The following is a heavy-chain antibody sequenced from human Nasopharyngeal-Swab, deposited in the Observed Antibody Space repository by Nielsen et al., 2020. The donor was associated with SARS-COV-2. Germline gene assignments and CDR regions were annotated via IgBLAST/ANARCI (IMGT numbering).Heavy chain of an antibody. Sequence: WIRQPPGRGLEWIGEINHSGSTNYNPSLKSRVTISVDTSKNQFSLKLSSVTAADTAVYYCARGNRGYSGEINRFDPWGQGTLVT. D-gene: IGHD5-12*01. V-gene: IGHV4-34*01. J-gene: IGHJ5*02. CDR3: ARGNRGYSGEINRFDP. CDR2: INHSGST.